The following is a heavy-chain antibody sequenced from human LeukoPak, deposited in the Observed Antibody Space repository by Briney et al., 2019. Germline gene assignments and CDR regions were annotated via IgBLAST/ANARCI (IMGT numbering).Heavy chain of an antibody. CDR2: IYSGGST. D-gene: IGHD3-10*01. J-gene: IGHJ3*02. V-gene: IGHV3-53*01. Sequence: GGSLRLSCAASGFTVSSNYMSWVRQAPGKGLEWVSVIYSGGSTYYADSVKGRFTISRDNSKNTLYLQMNSLRAEDTAVYYCARDRYYGSGRSIKGIWGQGTMVTVSS. CDR1: GFTVSSNY. CDR3: ARDRYYGSGRSIKGI.